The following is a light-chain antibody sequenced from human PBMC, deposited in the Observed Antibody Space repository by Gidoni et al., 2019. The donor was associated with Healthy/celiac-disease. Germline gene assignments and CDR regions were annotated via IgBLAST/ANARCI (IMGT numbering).Light chain of an antibody. CDR2: VAS. V-gene: IGKV3-20*01. CDR3: QQYGSSPQT. Sequence: EILLPQSPGTLSLSPGERAPLSCRASQRVSSSYLAWYQQKPGQAPRLLIYVASSRATGIPDRFSGSGSGTDFTLTISRLEPEDFAVYYCQQYGSSPQTFGQXTKVEIK. J-gene: IGKJ1*01. CDR1: QRVSSSY.